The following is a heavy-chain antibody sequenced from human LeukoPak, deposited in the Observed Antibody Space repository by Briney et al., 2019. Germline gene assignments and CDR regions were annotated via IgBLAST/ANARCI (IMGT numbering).Heavy chain of an antibody. CDR2: INSDGSST. D-gene: IGHD5-24*01. CDR1: GFTFSGYA. V-gene: IGHV3-74*01. J-gene: IGHJ6*02. Sequence: GGSLRLSCTASGFTFSGYAMNWVRQAPGKGLEWVSRINSDGSSTSYADSVKGRFTISRDNAKNTLYLQMNSLRAEDTAVYYCARKKATDYYYYYYGMDVWGQGTTVTVSS. CDR3: ARKKATDYYYYYYGMDV.